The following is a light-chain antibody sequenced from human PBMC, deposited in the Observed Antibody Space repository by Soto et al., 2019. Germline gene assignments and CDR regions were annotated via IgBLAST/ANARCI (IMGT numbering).Light chain of an antibody. CDR3: ISYTSSNTRV. Sequence: SVLTQPPSASGSPGQSITISCTGTISDVGGYNYVSWYQQHPGKAPKLMIFEVSNRPSGVSIRFSGSKSGNTASLTISGLQAEDEADYFCISYTSSNTRVFGTGTKVTVL. V-gene: IGLV2-14*01. CDR2: EVS. CDR1: ISDVGGYNY. J-gene: IGLJ1*01.